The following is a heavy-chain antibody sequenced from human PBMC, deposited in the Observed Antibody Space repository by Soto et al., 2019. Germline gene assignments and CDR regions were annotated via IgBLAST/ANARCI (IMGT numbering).Heavy chain of an antibody. CDR1: GGTFSSYA. CDR2: IIPIFGTA. Sequence: EASVKVSCKASGGTFSSYAISWVRQAPGQGLEWMGGIIPIFGTANYAQKFQGRVTITADESTSTAYMELSSLRSEDTAVYYCARALKRRYYDSGSAFDIWGQGTMVTVSS. V-gene: IGHV1-69*13. D-gene: IGHD3-22*01. CDR3: ARALKRRYYDSGSAFDI. J-gene: IGHJ3*02.